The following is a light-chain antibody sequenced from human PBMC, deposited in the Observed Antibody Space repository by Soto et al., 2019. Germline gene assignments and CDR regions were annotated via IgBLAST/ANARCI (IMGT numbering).Light chain of an antibody. CDR3: FTYAGAGTFV. CDR2: EVN. J-gene: IGLJ1*01. V-gene: IGLV2-23*02. CDR1: SSDIGNYNL. Sequence: QSFLTQPASVSGTAGQSITISCTGTSSDIGNYNLVSWFQQHPGKAPKLFIYEVNRRPSGVSDRLSGSKSANTASLTISGLQAEDEADYYCFTYAGAGTFVFGTGTKVTVL.